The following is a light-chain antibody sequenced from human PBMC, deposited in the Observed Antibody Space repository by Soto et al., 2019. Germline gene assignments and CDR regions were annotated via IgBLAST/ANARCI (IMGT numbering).Light chain of an antibody. CDR1: QNINNY. Sequence: DIQMTQSPSSLSASVGDRVTMTCRASQNINNYLNWYQQRPGKAPKLLIYAASNFQSGVPSRFSGSGSKTDFTLTISSLQPEDFATYYCQQSYTTPVTFGQGTKVDIK. CDR3: QQSYTTPVT. V-gene: IGKV1-39*01. CDR2: AAS. J-gene: IGKJ1*01.